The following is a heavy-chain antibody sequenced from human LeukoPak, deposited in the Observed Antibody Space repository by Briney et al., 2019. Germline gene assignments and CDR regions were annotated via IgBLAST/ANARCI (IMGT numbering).Heavy chain of an antibody. CDR3: VRGGPSTWS. D-gene: IGHD2-15*01. CDR2: INDDGSDT. J-gene: IGHJ5*02. CDR1: GFTFSSYG. Sequence: PGGSLRLSCAASGFTFSSYGMHWVRQVPGKRPVWVSRINDDGSDTIYADSVRGRFTISRDDAKNTVCLQMNNLRAEDTAVYYCVRGGPSTWSWGQGTLVTVSS. V-gene: IGHV3-74*01.